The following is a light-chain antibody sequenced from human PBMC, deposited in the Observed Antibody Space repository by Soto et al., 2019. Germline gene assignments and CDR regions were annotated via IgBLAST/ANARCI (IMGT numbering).Light chain of an antibody. V-gene: IGKV3-20*01. CDR1: QSVTSTY. Sequence: ESVLTQSPGTLSLSPGERATLSCRASQSVTSTYLAWYQQKPGQAPRLLIYGASSRATGIPDRFSGSGSGTDFTLTISRLEPEDFAIYYCQHYNNWPPWTFGQGTKVDIK. CDR3: QHYNNWPPWT. J-gene: IGKJ1*01. CDR2: GAS.